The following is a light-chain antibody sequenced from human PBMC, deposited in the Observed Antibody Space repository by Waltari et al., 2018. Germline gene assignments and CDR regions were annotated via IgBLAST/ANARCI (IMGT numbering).Light chain of an antibody. CDR1: LSIDDS. CDR2: GAS. CDR3: QQYNQWPLT. V-gene: IGKV3-15*01. J-gene: IGKJ4*01. Sequence: EIVMTQSPATLSVSRGGSATLPCRASLSIDDSLAWYQQKPGHPPRPLIHGASTRDTGIPVRFSGSGSGTDFTLTITGLQSEDFAVYFCQQYNQWPLTFGRGTKVEIK.